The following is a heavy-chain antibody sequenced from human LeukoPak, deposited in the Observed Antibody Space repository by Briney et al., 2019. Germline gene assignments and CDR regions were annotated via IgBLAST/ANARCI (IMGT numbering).Heavy chain of an antibody. D-gene: IGHD6-19*01. Sequence: GGSLRLSCAASGFTFSSYSMNWVRQAPGKGLEWVSSISSSSSYIYYADSVKGRFTISRDNAKNSLYLQMNSLRAEDTAVYYCARDGYSSGWTYYYYYYMDVWGKGTTVTVSS. CDR3: ARDGYSSGWTYYYYYYMDV. CDR2: ISSSSSYI. V-gene: IGHV3-21*01. CDR1: GFTFSSYS. J-gene: IGHJ6*03.